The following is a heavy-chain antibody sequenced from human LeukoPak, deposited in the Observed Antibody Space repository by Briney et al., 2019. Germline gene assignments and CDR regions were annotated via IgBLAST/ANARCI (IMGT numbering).Heavy chain of an antibody. Sequence: SVKVSCKASGGTFSSYAISWVRRAPGQGLEWMGGIIPIFGTANYAQRFQGRVTITADESTSTAYMELSSLKSEDTAVYYCARRYCSGGSCYSEKGGFDPWGQGTLVTVSS. CDR2: IIPIFGTA. J-gene: IGHJ5*02. V-gene: IGHV1-69*01. CDR1: GGTFSSYA. D-gene: IGHD2-15*01. CDR3: ARRYCSGGSCYSEKGGFDP.